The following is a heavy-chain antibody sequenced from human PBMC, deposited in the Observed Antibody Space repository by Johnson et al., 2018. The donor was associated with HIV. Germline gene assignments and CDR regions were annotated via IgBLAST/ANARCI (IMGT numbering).Heavy chain of an antibody. V-gene: IGHV3-30-3*02. Sequence: QVQLVESGGGVVQPGRSLRLSCAASGFTFSSYAMHWVRQAPGKGLEWVAVISYDGSNKYYADSVKGRFTISRDNSKNTLYLQINNVRAEDTAVYYCEKDWAYSSSWYDEGLAFDIWGQGTMVTVSS. CDR1: GFTFSSYA. D-gene: IGHD6-13*01. CDR3: EKDWAYSSSWYDEGLAFDI. J-gene: IGHJ3*02. CDR2: ISYDGSNK.